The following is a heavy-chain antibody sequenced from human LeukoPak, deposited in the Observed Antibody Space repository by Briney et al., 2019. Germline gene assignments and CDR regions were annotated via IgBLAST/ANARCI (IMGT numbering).Heavy chain of an antibody. CDR1: GFTFSSCS. V-gene: IGHV3-21*01. CDR2: ISSSSSYI. CDR3: AREDLGYCSSTSCYHQLDY. Sequence: GGSLRLSCAASGFTFSSCSMNWVRQAPGKGLEWVSSISSSSSYIYYADSVKGRFTISRDNAKNSLYLQMNSLRAEDTAVYYCAREDLGYCSSTSCYHQLDYWGQGTLVTVSS. D-gene: IGHD2-2*01. J-gene: IGHJ4*02.